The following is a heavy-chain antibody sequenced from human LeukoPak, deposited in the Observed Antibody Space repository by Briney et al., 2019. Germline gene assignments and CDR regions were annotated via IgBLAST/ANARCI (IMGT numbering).Heavy chain of an antibody. J-gene: IGHJ4*02. Sequence: GGSLRLSCAASGFTVSTNYMSWVRQAPGKGLEWVSLVYSGGTTYHADSVKGRFTISRDDSKNTVYLQMNSLRAEDTAVYYCAKDGDCSTISCYYFDYWGQGTLVTVSS. D-gene: IGHD2-2*01. CDR2: VYSGGTT. V-gene: IGHV3-66*01. CDR3: AKDGDCSTISCYYFDY. CDR1: GFTVSTNY.